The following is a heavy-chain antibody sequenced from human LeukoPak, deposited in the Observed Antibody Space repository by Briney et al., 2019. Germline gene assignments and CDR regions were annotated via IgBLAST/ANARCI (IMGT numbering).Heavy chain of an antibody. CDR2: ISSSSSTI. J-gene: IGHJ4*02. Sequence: GGSLRLSCAASGFTFSSYSMNWVRQAPGKGLEWVSYISSSSSTIYYADSVKGRFTISRDNAKNSLYLQMNSLRAEDTAVYYCARASGTYSGSYWGQGTPVTVSS. V-gene: IGHV3-48*01. CDR1: GFTFSSYS. CDR3: ARASGTYSGSY. D-gene: IGHD1-26*01.